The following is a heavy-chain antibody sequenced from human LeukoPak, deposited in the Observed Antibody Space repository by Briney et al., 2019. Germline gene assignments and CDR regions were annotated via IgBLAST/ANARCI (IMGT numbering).Heavy chain of an antibody. J-gene: IGHJ5*02. V-gene: IGHV4-59*12. CDR3: ARGIVVAPAAMSWFDP. Sequence: SETLSLTCTVSGGSISSYYWSWIRQPPGKRLEWIGYIYCSGSTNYNPSLKSRVTMSVDTSKNQFSLKLSSVTAADTAAYYCARGIVVAPAAMSWFDPWGQGTLVTVSS. D-gene: IGHD2-2*01. CDR1: GGSISSYY. CDR2: IYCSGST.